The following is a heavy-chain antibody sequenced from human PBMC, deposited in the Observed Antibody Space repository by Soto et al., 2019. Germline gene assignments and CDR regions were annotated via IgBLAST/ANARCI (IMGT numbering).Heavy chain of an antibody. V-gene: IGHV5-10-1*01. D-gene: IGHD2-2*01. Sequence: PGESLKISSKGSGYSFTSYWISWVRQMPGKGLEWMGRIDPSDSYTNYSPSFQGHVTISADKSISTAYLQWSSLKASDTAMYYCARHDIVVVPEIYYYYGMDVWGQGTTVTVSS. J-gene: IGHJ6*02. CDR3: ARHDIVVVPEIYYYYGMDV. CDR2: IDPSDSYT. CDR1: GYSFTSYW.